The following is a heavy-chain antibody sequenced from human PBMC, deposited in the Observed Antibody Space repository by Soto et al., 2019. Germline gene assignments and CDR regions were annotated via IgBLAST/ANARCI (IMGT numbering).Heavy chain of an antibody. CDR3: AREGVAAYYYYGMDV. D-gene: IGHD5-12*01. CDR2: ISTYNGDT. CDR1: GYTFTRSG. J-gene: IGHJ6*02. V-gene: IGHV1-18*01. Sequence: SVKVSCKASGYTFTRSGISWVRQAPGQGLEWMGWISTYNGDTNYAQTFQGRVTMTTDTSTSTVHMEVRSLRSDDTAVYYCAREGVAAYYYYGMDVWGQGTPVTLSS.